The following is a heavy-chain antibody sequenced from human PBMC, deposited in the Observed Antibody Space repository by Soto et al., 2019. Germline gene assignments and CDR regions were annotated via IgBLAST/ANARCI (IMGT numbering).Heavy chain of an antibody. Sequence: SVKVSCKASGYTFSSYGMHWVRQAPGHRLEWMGWINVGNGGTAYSQKFQPRVTITRDTTASTAYMELNSLISEDTAVYYCARQDAFDVWGQGTMVTVSS. V-gene: IGHV1-3*01. J-gene: IGHJ3*01. CDR1: GYTFSSYG. CDR3: ARQDAFDV. CDR2: INVGNGGT.